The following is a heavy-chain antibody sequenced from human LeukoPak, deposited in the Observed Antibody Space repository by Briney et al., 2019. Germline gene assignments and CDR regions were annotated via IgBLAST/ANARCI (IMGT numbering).Heavy chain of an antibody. D-gene: IGHD6-13*01. CDR2: INHSGST. J-gene: IGHJ6*02. CDR1: GGSFSGYQ. V-gene: IGHV4-34*01. Sequence: SSETLSLTCAVYGGSFSGYQWCWIRQPPGKGLEWIGEINHSGSTNYNPSLKSRVTISVDTSKNQFSLKLSSVTAADTAVYYCARGRKQQLVRGGGMNVWGQGTTVTVSS. CDR3: ARGRKQQLVRGGGMNV.